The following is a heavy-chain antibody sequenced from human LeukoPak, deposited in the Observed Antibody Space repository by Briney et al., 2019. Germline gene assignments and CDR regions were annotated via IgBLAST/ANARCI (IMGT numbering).Heavy chain of an antibody. D-gene: IGHD3-10*01. CDR3: ASDLWFGENWFDP. CDR2: IYYSGST. J-gene: IGHJ5*02. CDR1: GGSISSSSYY. V-gene: IGHV4-39*01. Sequence: PSETLSLTCTVSGGSISSSSYYWGSIRQPPGKGLEWIGSIYYSGSTYYNPSLKSRVTISVDTSKNQFSLKLSSVTAADTAVYYCASDLWFGENWFDPWGQGTLVTVSS.